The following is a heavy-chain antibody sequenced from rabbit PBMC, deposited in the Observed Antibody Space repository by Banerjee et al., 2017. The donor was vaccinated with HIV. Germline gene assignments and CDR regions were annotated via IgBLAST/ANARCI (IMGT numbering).Heavy chain of an antibody. CDR1: GFSFSNRYH. CDR3: ARIGDDCGWDL. V-gene: IGHV1S45*01. D-gene: IGHD2-1*01. J-gene: IGHJ3*01. CDR2: INSSSRNA. Sequence: QEQLVESGGGLVQPEGSLTLTCTASGFSFSNRYHMCWVRQAPGKGLEWIACINSSSRNAVYASWAKGRFTISKTSSTTVTLQMTSLTAADTATYFCARIGDDCGWDLWGQGTLVTVS.